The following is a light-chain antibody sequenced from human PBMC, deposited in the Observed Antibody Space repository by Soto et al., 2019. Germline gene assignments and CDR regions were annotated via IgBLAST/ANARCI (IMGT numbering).Light chain of an antibody. CDR3: QQYGTSPRT. Sequence: VLTQSPGILSLSPGERATLSCRASQSVTNSFLAWYQQKPGQAPRLLIYGASNRATGIPDRFSGSGSGTDFTLSINRLEPEDFGVYYCQQYGTSPRTFGRGTKVEIK. V-gene: IGKV3-20*01. CDR2: GAS. CDR1: QSVTNSF. J-gene: IGKJ1*01.